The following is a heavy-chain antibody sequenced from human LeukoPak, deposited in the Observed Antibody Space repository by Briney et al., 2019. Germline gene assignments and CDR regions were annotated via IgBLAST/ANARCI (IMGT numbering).Heavy chain of an antibody. D-gene: IGHD5-24*01. CDR3: ARVSGRWLQTRYYFDY. CDR2: INHSGST. J-gene: IGHJ4*02. CDR1: GGSFSGYY. V-gene: IGHV4-34*01. Sequence: SETLSLTCAVYGGSFSGYYWSWIRQPPGKGLEWIGEINHSGSTNYNPSLKRRVTISVDTSKNQFSLKLSSVTAADTAVYYCARVSGRWLQTRYYFDYWGQGTLVTVSS.